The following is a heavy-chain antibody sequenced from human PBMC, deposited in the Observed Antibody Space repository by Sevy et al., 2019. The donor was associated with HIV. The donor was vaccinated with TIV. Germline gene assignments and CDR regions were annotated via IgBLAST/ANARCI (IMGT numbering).Heavy chain of an antibody. D-gene: IGHD6-6*01. CDR1: GGTFSSYA. Sequence: ASVKVSCKASGGTFSSYAISWVRQAPGQGLEWMGGIIPIFGTANYAQKFQGRVTITADKSTSTAYMELGSLRSEDTAVYYCARAPPHGSSSEVGDYWGQGTLVTVS. CDR2: IIPIFGTA. J-gene: IGHJ4*02. V-gene: IGHV1-69*06. CDR3: ARAPPHGSSSEVGDY.